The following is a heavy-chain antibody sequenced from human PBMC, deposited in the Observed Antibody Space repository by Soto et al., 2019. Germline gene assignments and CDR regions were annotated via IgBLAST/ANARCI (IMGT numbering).Heavy chain of an antibody. V-gene: IGHV1-46*01. CDR1: GYSFITSYY. Sequence: ASVKVSCKASGYSFITSYYMHWVRQAPGQGLEWMGIINPTGSMTKYSQRFQGRLTMTRDTSTSTDYMELTTLTSEDTAVYFCARDTGYDHDAFDIWGQGTMVTV. CDR2: INPTGSMT. CDR3: ARDTGYDHDAFDI. J-gene: IGHJ3*02. D-gene: IGHD5-12*01.